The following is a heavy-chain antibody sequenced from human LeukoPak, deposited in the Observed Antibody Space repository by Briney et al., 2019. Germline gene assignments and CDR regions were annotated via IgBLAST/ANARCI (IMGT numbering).Heavy chain of an antibody. V-gene: IGHV3-21*01. CDR3: ARVGCSGGSCYFDY. CDR1: GFTFSSYS. J-gene: IGHJ4*02. CDR2: ISSSSSYI. Sequence: GGSLRLSCAASGFTFSSYSMNWVRQAPGKGLEGVSSISSSSSYIYYADSVKGRFTISRDNAKNSLYLQMNSLRAEDTAVYYCARVGCSGGSCYFDYWGQGTLVTVSS. D-gene: IGHD2-15*01.